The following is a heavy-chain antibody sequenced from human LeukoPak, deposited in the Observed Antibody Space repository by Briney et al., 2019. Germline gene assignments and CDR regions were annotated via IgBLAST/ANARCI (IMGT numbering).Heavy chain of an antibody. CDR3: ARVVQSTDSSGFSLPDYFQH. V-gene: IGHV4-38-2*02. J-gene: IGHJ1*01. CDR2: IYHSGST. Sequence: KTSETLSLTCTVSGYSISSGYDWGWIRPPPGNGLEWIGWIYHSGSTYYNPSLKSRVTISVDTSKNQFPLKLRSVTAAETAVYYCARVVQSTDSSGFSLPDYFQHWGQGTLVTVPS. D-gene: IGHD3-22*01. CDR1: GYSISSGYD.